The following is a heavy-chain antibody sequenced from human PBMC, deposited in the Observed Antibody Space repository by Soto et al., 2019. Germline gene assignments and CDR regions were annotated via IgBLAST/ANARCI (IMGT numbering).Heavy chain of an antibody. J-gene: IGHJ6*02. D-gene: IGHD3-16*01. CDR2: IDTSGTT. CDR3: ARGPRGYVYYHGMDV. Sequence: SETLSLTCTVSGGSISSYYCSWIRQAAGKGLEWIGRIDTSGTTNYNPSLRSRVTMSVDASKNQFSLNLSSVTAADTAVYFCARGPRGYVYYHGMDVWGQGTTVTVSS. CDR1: GGSISSYY. V-gene: IGHV4-4*07.